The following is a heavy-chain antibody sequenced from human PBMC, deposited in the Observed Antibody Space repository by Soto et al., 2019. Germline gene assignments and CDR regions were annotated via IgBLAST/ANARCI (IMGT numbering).Heavy chain of an antibody. D-gene: IGHD4-17*01. CDR3: ARDLDDYGANYYGMDV. CDR1: GFTFSSYG. Sequence: SGFTFSSYGMHWVRQAPGKGLEWVAVVWYDGTNKYYADSVKGRFTISRDNSKNTLYLQMNSLRAEDTAVYYCARDLDDYGANYYGMDVWGQGTTVTVSS. CDR2: VWYDGTNK. J-gene: IGHJ6*02. V-gene: IGHV3-33*01.